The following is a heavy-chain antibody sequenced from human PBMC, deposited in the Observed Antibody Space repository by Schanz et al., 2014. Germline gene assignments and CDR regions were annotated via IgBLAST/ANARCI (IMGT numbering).Heavy chain of an antibody. J-gene: IGHJ4*02. Sequence: QVQLVESGGGLVKPGGSLRLSCAASGFIFNDYYMNWIRQAPGKGLEWIGTIYHRGDTYYNPSLNSRVTISVDTSKDRFSLKLTSVTAADTAVYYCARGGRYFDWFSNGYFDFWGQGTLVTVSS. CDR1: GFIFNDYY. V-gene: IGHV4-38-2*01. CDR3: ARGGRYFDWFSNGYFDF. CDR2: IYHRGDT. D-gene: IGHD3-9*01.